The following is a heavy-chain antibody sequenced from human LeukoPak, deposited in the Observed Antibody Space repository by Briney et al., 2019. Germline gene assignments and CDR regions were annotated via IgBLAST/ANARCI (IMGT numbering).Heavy chain of an antibody. CDR3: AGVVTFELDY. J-gene: IGHJ4*02. D-gene: IGHD3-10*01. V-gene: IGHV3-53*01. CDR1: GISVSGTF. CDR2: MYSGGAT. Sequence: PGGSLRLSCVASGISVSGTFMSWVRQAPGKGLQWVSTMYSGGATHYADSVKGRFSVSRDNVENTLYLQMDNLRVEDTAVYYCAGVVTFELDYWGQGTPVLVSS.